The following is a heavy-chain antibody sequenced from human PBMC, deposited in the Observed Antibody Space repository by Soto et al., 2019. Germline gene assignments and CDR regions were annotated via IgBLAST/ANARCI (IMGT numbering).Heavy chain of an antibody. CDR1: GFTFITYD. CDR2: MNPNNGNA. CDR3: ARRKERSGPYYLAL. Sequence: ASVKVSCKASGFTFITYDFSWVRQAAGQGLEWMGWMNPNNGNAGFAQKFRGRINMTRNTSISTAYLELSSLRSDDSAVSFCARRKERSGPYYLALWGQGTQVTV. J-gene: IGHJ4*02. D-gene: IGHD6-25*01. V-gene: IGHV1-8*01.